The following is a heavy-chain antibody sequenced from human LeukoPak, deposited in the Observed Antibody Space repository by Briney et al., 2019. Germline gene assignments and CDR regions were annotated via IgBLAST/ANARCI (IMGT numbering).Heavy chain of an antibody. D-gene: IGHD6-6*01. CDR2: ISSSSSTI. CDR3: AREKYSSSSGGDYYYYMDV. J-gene: IGHJ6*03. Sequence: PGGSLRLSCAASGFTFSSYSMTWVRQAPGKGLEWVSYISSSSSTIYYADSVKGRFTISRDNAKNSLYLQMNSLRAEDTAVYYCAREKYSSSSGGDYYYYMDVWGKGTTVTVSS. V-gene: IGHV3-48*04. CDR1: GFTFSSYS.